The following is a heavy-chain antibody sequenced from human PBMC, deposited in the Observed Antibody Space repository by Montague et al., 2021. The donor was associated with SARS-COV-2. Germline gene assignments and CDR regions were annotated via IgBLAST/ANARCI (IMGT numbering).Heavy chain of an antibody. D-gene: IGHD3-3*01. CDR3: ARESRLKYLEWSGSRYDYYGMDV. V-gene: IGHV4-59*01. Sequence: SETLSLTCTGSGGSIGACSWSWIRQPPGKGPECIAYISSSGTTNYNPSLKSRITVSVDTSRNQLSLKLSSVTAADSAVYYCARESRLKYLEWSGSRYDYYGMDVWGQGTTVTVSS. J-gene: IGHJ6*02. CDR1: GGSIGACS. CDR2: ISSSGTT.